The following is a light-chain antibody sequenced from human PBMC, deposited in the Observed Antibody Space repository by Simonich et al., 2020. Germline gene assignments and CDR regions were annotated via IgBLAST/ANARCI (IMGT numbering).Light chain of an antibody. Sequence: QSALTQPRSVSGSPGQSVTISCTGTSSDVGGYNYVSWYQQHPGKAPKLMIYDVSKRPYGVSNRFSGSKSGNTASLTISGLQAEDEADYYCSSYTSSSTLFGGGTKLTVL. CDR2: DVS. CDR1: SSDVGGYNY. J-gene: IGLJ3*02. CDR3: SSYTSSSTL. V-gene: IGLV2-11*01.